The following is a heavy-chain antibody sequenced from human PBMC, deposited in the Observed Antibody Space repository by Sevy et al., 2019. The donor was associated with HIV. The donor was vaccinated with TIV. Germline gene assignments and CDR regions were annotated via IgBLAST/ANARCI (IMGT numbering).Heavy chain of an antibody. D-gene: IGHD2-15*01. CDR3: ARDLFSGGNAVYGY. CDR1: GFTFSSYT. Sequence: GGSLRLSCAASGFTFSSYTMNWVRQAPGKGLEWVSSINAISSNIYYANSVKGRFTISRDNAENSLYLQMNSVRAEDTAVYYCARDLFSGGNAVYGYWGQGTLVTVSS. V-gene: IGHV3-21*01. J-gene: IGHJ4*02. CDR2: INAISSNI.